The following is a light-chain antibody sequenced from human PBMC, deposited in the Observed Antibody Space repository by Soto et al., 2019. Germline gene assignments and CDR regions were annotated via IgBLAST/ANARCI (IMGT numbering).Light chain of an antibody. CDR3: SSYTTSYFYV. V-gene: IGLV2-14*01. CDR2: GVK. J-gene: IGLJ1*01. CDR1: GRDIGAYDY. Sequence: QSVLTQPASVSGSPGQSITISCTGSGRDIGAYDYVSWYQQHPGKAPKLLIYGVKNRPSGVSYRLSASKSAFTASLTISGLQAEDEANYYCSSYTTSYFYVFGPGTKVNV.